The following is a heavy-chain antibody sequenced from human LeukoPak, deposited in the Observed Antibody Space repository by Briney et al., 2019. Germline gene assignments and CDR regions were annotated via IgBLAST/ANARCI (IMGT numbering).Heavy chain of an antibody. J-gene: IGHJ4*02. CDR3: ARDRGDITYSGYDY. D-gene: IGHD5-12*01. V-gene: IGHV1-2*02. CDR1: GYTFTSYA. CDR2: INPSSGGT. Sequence: ASVKVSCKASGYTFTSYAMHWVRQAPGQRLEWMGWINPSSGGTNYAQKFQGRVTMTRDTSISTAYMELSRLRSDDTAVYYCARDRGDITYSGYDYWGQGTLVTVSS.